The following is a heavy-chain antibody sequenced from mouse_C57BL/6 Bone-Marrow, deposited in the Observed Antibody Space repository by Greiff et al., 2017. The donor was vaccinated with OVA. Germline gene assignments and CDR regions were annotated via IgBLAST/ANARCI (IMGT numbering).Heavy chain of an antibody. CDR1: GYTFTSYW. CDR2: IDTNSGGT. V-gene: IGHV1-72*01. D-gene: IGHD2-1*01. Sequence: QVQLQQPGAELVKPGASVKLSCKASGYTFTSYWMHWVKQRPGRGLEWIGRIDTNSGGTKYNEKFTSQATLTVDKPSSTAYMQLSSLTSEDSAVYYCARGDNGKYGEYYFDYWGQGTTLTVSS. CDR3: ARGDNGKYGEYYFDY. J-gene: IGHJ2*01.